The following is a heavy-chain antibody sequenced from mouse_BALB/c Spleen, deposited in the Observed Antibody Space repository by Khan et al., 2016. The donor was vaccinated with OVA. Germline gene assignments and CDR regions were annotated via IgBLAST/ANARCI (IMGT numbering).Heavy chain of an antibody. CDR1: GFTFSTYG. D-gene: IGHD1-1*01. CDR2: ISSGGSYT. V-gene: IGHV5-6*01. J-gene: IGHJ3*01. Sequence: EVELVESGGDLVKPGGSLKLSCAASGFTFSTYGMSWVRQTPDKRLEWVATISSGGSYTYYPDSVKGRFTISRDNAKNTLNLQMRSLKSADTAMYYCTGLAYYYNSAGFAYWGQGTLVTVSA. CDR3: TGLAYYYNSAGFAY.